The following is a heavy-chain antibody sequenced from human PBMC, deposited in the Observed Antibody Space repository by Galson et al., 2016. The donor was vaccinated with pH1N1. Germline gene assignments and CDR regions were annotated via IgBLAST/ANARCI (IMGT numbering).Heavy chain of an antibody. J-gene: IGHJ4*02. Sequence: QHPGKGLEWIGYIYYSGSTYYNPSLKSRVTISVDTSKNQFSLKLSSVTAADTAVYYCANCIAAAGTFYFDYWGQGTLVTVSS. CDR3: ANCIAAAGTFYFDY. V-gene: IGHV4-31*02. D-gene: IGHD6-13*01. CDR2: IYYSGST.